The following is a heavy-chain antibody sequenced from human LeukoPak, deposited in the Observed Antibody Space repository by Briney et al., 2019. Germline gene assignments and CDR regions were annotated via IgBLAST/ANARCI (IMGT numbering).Heavy chain of an antibody. Sequence: GRSLRLSCAASGFTFSSYGMHWVRQAPGKGLEWVAVIWYDGSNKYYPDSVQGRFTISRDNSKNTLYLQVDSLRAEDTAVYYCARDRSMSGWYIDLWGRGTLVTVSS. CDR1: GFTFSSYG. V-gene: IGHV3-33*01. D-gene: IGHD2/OR15-2a*01. J-gene: IGHJ2*01. CDR3: ARDRSMSGWYIDL. CDR2: IWYDGSNK.